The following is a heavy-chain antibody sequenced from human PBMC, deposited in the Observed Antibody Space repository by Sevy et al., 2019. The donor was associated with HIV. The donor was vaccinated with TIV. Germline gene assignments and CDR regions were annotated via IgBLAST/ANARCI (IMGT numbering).Heavy chain of an antibody. CDR2: ISGTGSIT. CDR3: AEGGHNAGWFPDY. V-gene: IGHV3-23*01. J-gene: IGHJ4*02. CDR1: GFTFSSYA. Sequence: GGSLRLSCAASGFTFSSYAMSWVRQAPGKGLEWVSPISGTGSITYYADSVRGRFTISRDNSNNILYLQMNSLGAEATAVLFCAEGGHNAGWFPDYWGQGTLVTVSS. D-gene: IGHD6-19*01.